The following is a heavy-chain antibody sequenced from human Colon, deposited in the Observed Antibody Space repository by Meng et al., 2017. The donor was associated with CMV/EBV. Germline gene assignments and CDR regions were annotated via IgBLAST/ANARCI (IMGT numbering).Heavy chain of an antibody. Sequence: LSLTCAASGFIFSNYAMSWVRQAPGKGLEWVSAISGSGNSTYYADSVKGRFTISRDNSKNTLYLQMNSLRAEDTAVYYCAKEYCTSTSCNFDYWGQGTLVTVSS. CDR2: ISGSGNST. D-gene: IGHD2-2*01. CDR3: AKEYCTSTSCNFDY. J-gene: IGHJ4*02. CDR1: GFIFSNYA. V-gene: IGHV3-23*01.